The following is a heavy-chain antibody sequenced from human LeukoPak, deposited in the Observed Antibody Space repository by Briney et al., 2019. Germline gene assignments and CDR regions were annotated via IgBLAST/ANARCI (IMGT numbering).Heavy chain of an antibody. V-gene: IGHV1-69*04. J-gene: IGHJ4*02. D-gene: IGHD6-13*01. CDR3: ASNIAAAGNL. CDR1: GYTFTSYD. CDR2: IIPILGIA. Sequence: GASVKVSCKASGYTFTSYDINWVRQATGQGLEWMGRIIPILGIANYAQKFQGRVTITADKSTSTAYMELSSLRSEYTAVYYCASNIAAAGNLWGQGTLVTVSS.